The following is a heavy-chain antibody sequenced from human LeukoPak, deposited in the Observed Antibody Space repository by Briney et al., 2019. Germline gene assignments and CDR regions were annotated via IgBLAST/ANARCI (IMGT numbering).Heavy chain of an antibody. Sequence: GGSLRLSCAASGFTFSDYTMNWVRLAPGKGLEWVSSISGSSNYIYYADSVKGRFTISRGNAKNSLYLQMNSLRAEDTAVYYCATTTVHPDYWGQGTLVTVSS. D-gene: IGHD4-17*01. V-gene: IGHV3-21*04. CDR1: GFTFSDYT. CDR2: ISGSSNYI. CDR3: ATTTVHPDY. J-gene: IGHJ4*02.